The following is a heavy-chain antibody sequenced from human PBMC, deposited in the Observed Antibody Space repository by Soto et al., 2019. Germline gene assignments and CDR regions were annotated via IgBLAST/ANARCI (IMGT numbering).Heavy chain of an antibody. Sequence: GASVKVSCKASGYTFTSYDINWVRQATGQGLEWMGWISAYNGNTNYAQKLQGRVTMTTDTSTSTAYIELRSLRSDDTAVYYCARDPPPPDYWGQGTLVTVSS. J-gene: IGHJ4*02. CDR2: ISAYNGNT. V-gene: IGHV1-18*01. CDR1: GYTFTSYD. CDR3: ARDPPPPDY.